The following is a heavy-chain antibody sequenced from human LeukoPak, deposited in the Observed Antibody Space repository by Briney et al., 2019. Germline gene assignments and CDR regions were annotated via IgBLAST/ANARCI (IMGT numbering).Heavy chain of an antibody. V-gene: IGHV3-33*01. CDR1: GFPFSTYV. Sequence: GGSLRLSCVASGFPFSTYVMHWVRQAPGRGLEWVAVIWYDGSINCYADSMKGRFTISRDNSKNTLYLQMNSLRVEDTAVYYCARAVGPFDYWGQGTLVTVSS. D-gene: IGHD1-26*01. J-gene: IGHJ4*02. CDR3: ARAVGPFDY. CDR2: IWYDGSIN.